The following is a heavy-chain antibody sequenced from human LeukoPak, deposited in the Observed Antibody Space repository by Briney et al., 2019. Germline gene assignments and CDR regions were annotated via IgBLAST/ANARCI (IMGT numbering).Heavy chain of an antibody. J-gene: IGHJ4*02. D-gene: IGHD3-10*01. CDR3: ASSYGSGPLDY. CDR1: GGSFSGYY. V-gene: IGHV4-34*01. CDR2: INHSGST. Sequence: SETLSLTCAVYGGSFSGYYWSWIRHPPGKGLEWIGEINHSGSTNCNPSLKSRVTISVDTSKNHFSLKPSSVTAADTAVYYCASSYGSGPLDYWGQGTLVTVSS.